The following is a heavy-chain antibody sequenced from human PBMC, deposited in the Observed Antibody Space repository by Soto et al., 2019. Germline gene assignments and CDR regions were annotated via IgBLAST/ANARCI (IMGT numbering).Heavy chain of an antibody. CDR2: ISGSGGST. D-gene: IGHD2-8*01. Sequence: QAGGSLRLSCAASGFTFSSYAMSWVRQAPGKGLEWVSAISGSGGSTYYADSVKGRFTISRDNSKNTLYLQMNSLRAEDTAVYYCAKGGIVLNYGMDVWGQGTTVTVSS. CDR3: AKGGIVLNYGMDV. V-gene: IGHV3-23*01. J-gene: IGHJ6*02. CDR1: GFTFSSYA.